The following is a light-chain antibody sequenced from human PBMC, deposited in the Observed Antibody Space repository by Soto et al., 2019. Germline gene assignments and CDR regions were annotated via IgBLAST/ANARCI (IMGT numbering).Light chain of an antibody. Sequence: DIVLTQSPGTLSLSPGEGATLSCRPSQSVGTKYISWYQKKSGQAPRLLIYDASRMATGIPDRFSGSASGTDFPLTISRLEPEDFAVYYCHQYASSPLTFGGGTKVEIK. CDR2: DAS. CDR3: HQYASSPLT. J-gene: IGKJ4*01. CDR1: QSVGTKY. V-gene: IGKV3-20*01.